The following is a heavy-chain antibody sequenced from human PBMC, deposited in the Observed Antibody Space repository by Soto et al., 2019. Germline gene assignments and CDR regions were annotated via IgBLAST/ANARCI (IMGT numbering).Heavy chain of an antibody. CDR3: AKDPHPDQYYFDY. J-gene: IGHJ4*02. Sequence: PGGSLRLSCAASGFTFSSYGMHWVRQAPGKGLEWVAVISYDGSNKYYADSVKGRFTISRDNSKNTLYLQMNSLRAEDTAVYYCAKDPHPDQYYFDYWGQGTLVTVSS. CDR1: GFTFSSYG. V-gene: IGHV3-30*18. CDR2: ISYDGSNK.